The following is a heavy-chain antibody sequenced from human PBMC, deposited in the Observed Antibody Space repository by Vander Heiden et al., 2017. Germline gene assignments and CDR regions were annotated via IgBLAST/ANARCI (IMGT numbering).Heavy chain of an antibody. D-gene: IGHD3-16*01. CDR1: GSAFRGYN. V-gene: IGHV3-33*01. CDR2: GWFDGGDK. Sequence: QVRLVGSRVGVLQHGRPLRLSCEAAGSAFRGYNMHWVRQAPGRGVEWVAVGWFDGGDKYYGDSVKGRFTISRDNSKNTVFLQIKSLRGEDTAVYYCARDRTFYGAGDDGFDVWGQGTMVSVSS. CDR3: ARDRTFYGAGDDGFDV. J-gene: IGHJ3*01.